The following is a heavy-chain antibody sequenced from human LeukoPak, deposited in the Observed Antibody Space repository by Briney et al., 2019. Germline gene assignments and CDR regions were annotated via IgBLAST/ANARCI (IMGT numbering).Heavy chain of an antibody. CDR2: ISWNSGTI. CDR1: GFTFDDYG. Sequence: PGRSLRLSCVASGFTFDDYGMHWVRQAPGKGLEWVSGISWNSGTIGYADSVKGRFTISRDNAKNSLYLQMNSLRAEDTALYFCAKVRGAAGPGPLDYWGQGTLVTVSS. D-gene: IGHD6-13*01. CDR3: AKVRGAAGPGPLDY. J-gene: IGHJ4*02. V-gene: IGHV3-9*01.